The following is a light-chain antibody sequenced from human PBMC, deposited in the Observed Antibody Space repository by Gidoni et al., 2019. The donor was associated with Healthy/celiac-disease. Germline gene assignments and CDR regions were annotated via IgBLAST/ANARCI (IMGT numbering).Light chain of an antibody. J-gene: IGKJ1*01. CDR3: QHYNCYSWT. CDR1: QSISSW. Sequence: DIQMTQPPSTLSASAGDRVTITCRASQSISSWLACHQQKPGKAPKLLIYKASSLASGVPSWFSGSSSGTDFTLTSSILQPDDFATYYCQHYNCYSWTFGQGTKVEIK. V-gene: IGKV1-5*03. CDR2: KAS.